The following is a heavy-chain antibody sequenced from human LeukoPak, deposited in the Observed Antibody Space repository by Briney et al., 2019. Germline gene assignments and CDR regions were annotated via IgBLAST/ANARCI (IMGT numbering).Heavy chain of an antibody. D-gene: IGHD3-3*01. CDR3: AKVGVEPHYYYYMDV. CDR2: IRYDGSNK. J-gene: IGHJ6*03. V-gene: IGHV3-30*02. Sequence: PGGSLRLSCAASGFTFSSYGMHWVRQAPGKGLEWVAFIRYDGSNKYYADSVKGRFTISRDNSKNTLFLQMDSLRAEDTALYYWAKVGVEPHYYYYMDVWGKGTTVTVSS. CDR1: GFTFSSYG.